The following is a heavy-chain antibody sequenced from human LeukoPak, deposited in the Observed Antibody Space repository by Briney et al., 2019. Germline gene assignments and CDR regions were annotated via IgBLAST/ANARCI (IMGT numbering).Heavy chain of an antibody. J-gene: IGHJ3*01. CDR2: VSQRGAT. CDR3: ARERSGSYYTFDV. D-gene: IGHD1-26*01. CDR1: GAAINGFS. V-gene: IGHV4-59*13. Sequence: SETLSLTCSVSGAAINGFSWSWIRQTPEKGLEWIGYVSQRGATTTNPSLKTRVSITADTSTSQFSLKMTSVTAADTAIYYCARERSGSYYTFDVWGPGTMVSVS.